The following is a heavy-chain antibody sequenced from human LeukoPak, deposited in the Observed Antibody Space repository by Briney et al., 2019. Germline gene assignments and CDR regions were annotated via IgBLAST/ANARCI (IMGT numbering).Heavy chain of an antibody. CDR2: IRYDGSNK. D-gene: IGHD3-10*01. Sequence: GGSLRLSCAASGFTFSSYGMHWVRQAPGKGLEWVAFIRYDGSNKYYADSVKGRFTISRDNAKNSLYLQMNSLRAEDTAVYYCARTGGYGSGSYQYWFDPWGQGTLVTVSS. J-gene: IGHJ5*02. CDR1: GFTFSSYG. V-gene: IGHV3-30*02. CDR3: ARTGGYGSGSYQYWFDP.